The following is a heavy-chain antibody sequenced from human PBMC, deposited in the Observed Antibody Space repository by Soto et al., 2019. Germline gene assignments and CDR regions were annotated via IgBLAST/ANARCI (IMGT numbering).Heavy chain of an antibody. J-gene: IGHJ4*02. CDR1: GFTFSSYA. V-gene: IGHV3-23*01. CDR2: ISGSGGST. D-gene: IGHD3-22*01. CDR3: AKSPTVISTSFDY. Sequence: GGSLRLSCAASGFTFSSYAMSWVRQAPGKGLEWVPVISGSGGSTYYADSVKGRFTISRDNSKNTLYLQMNSLRAEDTAVYYCAKSPTVISTSFDYWGQGSLVTVSS.